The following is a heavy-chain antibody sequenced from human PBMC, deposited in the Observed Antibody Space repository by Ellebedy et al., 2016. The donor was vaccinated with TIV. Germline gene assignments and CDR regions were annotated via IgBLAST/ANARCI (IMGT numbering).Heavy chain of an antibody. CDR3: ARVGRSPHNWSFDY. V-gene: IGHV3-7*01. Sequence: GESLKISCAASEFRFSEYWMAWVRQAPGKGLEWVANLREDGGSQWYADSVRGRFTISRDDAETTTSLQMNSLRAEDTALYFCARVGRSPHNWSFDYWGQGTLVTVSS. CDR1: EFRFSEYW. CDR2: LREDGGSQ. J-gene: IGHJ4*02. D-gene: IGHD5-24*01.